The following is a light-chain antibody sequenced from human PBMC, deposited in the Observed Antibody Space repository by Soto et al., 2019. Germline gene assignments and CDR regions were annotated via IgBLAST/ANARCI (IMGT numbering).Light chain of an antibody. CDR1: SGDVGGYNL. V-gene: IGLV2-23*02. CDR3: CTYAGNREV. CDR2: EVT. Sequence: LTQPASVSGSPGQSITIPCTGTSGDVGGYNLVSWYQQHPGKAPKLMIYEVTERPSGVSNRFSGSKSGNTASLTISGLQPDYEAAYSSCTYAGNREVFGPGTKLT. J-gene: IGLJ1*01.